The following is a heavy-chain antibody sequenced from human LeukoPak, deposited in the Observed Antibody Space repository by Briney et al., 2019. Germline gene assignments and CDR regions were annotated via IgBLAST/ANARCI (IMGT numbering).Heavy chain of an antibody. V-gene: IGHV3-66*01. CDR1: RFTVSSNY. CDR2: IYISGST. J-gene: IGHJ6*02. Sequence: GGSPRLSCAPSRFTVSSNYMSSVPQAPGKGREWVSVIYISGSTCYADSVKGRFTISRDNSKNTLYLQMNSLRAEDTAVYYCARDRLVLWFGELLSAWDYYYNGMDVWGQGTTVTVSS. D-gene: IGHD3-10*01. CDR3: ARDRLVLWFGELLSAWDYYYNGMDV.